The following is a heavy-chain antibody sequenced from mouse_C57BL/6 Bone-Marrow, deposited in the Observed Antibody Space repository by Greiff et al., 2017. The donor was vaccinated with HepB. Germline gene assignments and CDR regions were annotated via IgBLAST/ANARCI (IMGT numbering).Heavy chain of an antibody. J-gene: IGHJ1*01. CDR2: IDPYYGGT. CDR1: GYSLTGYN. D-gene: IGHD2-4*01. CDR3: GKDDYHWYFDV. V-gene: IGHV1-39*01. Sequence: VQLQQSGPELVKPGAAVKISCKASGYSLTGYNMNWVKQSNGKSLEWIGNIDPYYGGTNYNQKFKGKATLTVDKSSSTAYMQLQSLTSEDSAVYYGGKDDYHWYFDVWGGGTAVTVTS.